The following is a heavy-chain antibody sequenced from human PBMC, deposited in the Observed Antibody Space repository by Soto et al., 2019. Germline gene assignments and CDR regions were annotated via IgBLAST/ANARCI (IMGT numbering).Heavy chain of an antibody. Sequence: SETLSLTCAVSGGSISSGGYSWSWIRQPPGKGLEWIGYIYHSGSTYYNPSLKSRVTISVDTSKSQFSLKLSSVTAADTAVYYCARHLLLWFGEKVGGYYSYYAMDVWGQGTSVTLSS. V-gene: IGHV4-30-2*01. CDR3: ARHLLLWFGEKVGGYYSYYAMDV. CDR2: IYHSGST. J-gene: IGHJ6*02. CDR1: GGSISSGGYS. D-gene: IGHD3-10*01.